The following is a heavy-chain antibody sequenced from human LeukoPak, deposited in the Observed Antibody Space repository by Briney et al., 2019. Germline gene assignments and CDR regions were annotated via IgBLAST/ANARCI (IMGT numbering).Heavy chain of an antibody. D-gene: IGHD3-3*01. Sequence: PGGSLRLSCAASGFTFSNAWMSWVRQAPGKGLEWSGRIKSKTDGATTDYAAPVKGRFTISRDDSKNPLYLQMNSLKTEDTAVYYCTTVGSFWSGYPVWYWGQGTLVTVSS. CDR1: GFTFSNAW. CDR2: IKSKTDGATT. J-gene: IGHJ4*02. V-gene: IGHV3-15*01. CDR3: TTVGSFWSGYPVWY.